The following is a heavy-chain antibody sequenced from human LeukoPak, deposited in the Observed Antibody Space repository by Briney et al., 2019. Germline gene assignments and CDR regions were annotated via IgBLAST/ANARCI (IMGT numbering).Heavy chain of an antibody. D-gene: IGHD5-18*01. CDR3: ATDTY. V-gene: IGHV1-69*13. J-gene: IGHJ4*02. CDR1: GYTSSSYG. CDR2: IIPIFGTA. Sequence: ASVTVSCKSSGYTSSSYGISWMRQAPGQGLEWMGGIIPIFGTANYAQKFQGRVTITADESTSTAYMELSSLRSEDTAVYYCATDTYWGQGTLVTVSS.